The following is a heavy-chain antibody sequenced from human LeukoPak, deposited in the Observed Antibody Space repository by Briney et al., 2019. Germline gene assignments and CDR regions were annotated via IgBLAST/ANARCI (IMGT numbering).Heavy chain of an antibody. CDR2: IYSGGST. CDR3: AKKYSNSWPAFDY. D-gene: IGHD4-11*01. J-gene: IGHJ4*02. Sequence: GGSLRLSCAVSGFIVSSNYMSWVRQAPGKGLEWVSVIYSGGSTYYADSVKGRFTISRDNPKNTLFLQMSSLRAEDTAVYYCAKKYSNSWPAFDYWGQGTLVTVSS. CDR1: GFIVSSNY. V-gene: IGHV3-53*01.